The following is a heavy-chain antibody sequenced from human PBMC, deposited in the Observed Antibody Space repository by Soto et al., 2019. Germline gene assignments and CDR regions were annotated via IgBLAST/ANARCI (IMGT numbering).Heavy chain of an antibody. CDR2: ISSSGTST. D-gene: IGHD3-3*02. J-gene: IGHJ6*02. Sequence: LSCAASRLTFSSYAMSWVRQAPGKALEWVSAISSSGTSTYSADSVKGRFTISRDNSKNTLYLQMNSLRAEDTAVYYCAKGPTIFGVVISYSFYYGLDVWGQGTTVTVSS. CDR1: RLTFSSYA. CDR3: AKGPTIFGVVISYSFYYGLDV. V-gene: IGHV3-23*01.